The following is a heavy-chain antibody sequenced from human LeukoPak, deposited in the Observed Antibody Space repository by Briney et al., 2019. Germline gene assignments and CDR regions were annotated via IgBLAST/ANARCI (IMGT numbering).Heavy chain of an antibody. CDR1: GYTFTSYG. D-gene: IGHD3-3*01. CDR3: ARGNFGYYYYYYMDV. CDR2: ISAYNGNT. V-gene: IGHV1-18*01. Sequence: GASVKVSCKASGYTFTSYGISWVRQAPGQGLEWMGWISAYNGNTNYAQKLQGRVTMTRNTSISTAYMELSSLRSEDTAVYYCARGNFGYYYYYYMDVWGKGTTVTISS. J-gene: IGHJ6*03.